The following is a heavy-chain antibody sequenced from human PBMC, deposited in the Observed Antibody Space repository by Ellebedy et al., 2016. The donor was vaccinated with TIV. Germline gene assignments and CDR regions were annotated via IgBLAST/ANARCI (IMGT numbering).Heavy chain of an antibody. Sequence: ASVKVSCKASGGTFSSYAISWVRQAPGQGLEWMGGIIPIFGTANYAQKFQGRVTITADESTSTAYMELSSLRSEDTAVYYCARGEYSSSPHHYYYYGMDVWGQGTTVTVS. V-gene: IGHV1-69*13. CDR1: GGTFSSYA. CDR2: IIPIFGTA. D-gene: IGHD6-6*01. CDR3: ARGEYSSSPHHYYYYGMDV. J-gene: IGHJ6*02.